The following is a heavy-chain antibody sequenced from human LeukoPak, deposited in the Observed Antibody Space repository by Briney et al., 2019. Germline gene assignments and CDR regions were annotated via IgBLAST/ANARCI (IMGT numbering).Heavy chain of an antibody. CDR2: ISSSSSYI. J-gene: IGHJ4*02. D-gene: IGHD2-2*01. V-gene: IGHV3-21*01. CDR1: AFTSSRYR. CDR3: ARGGPAAMGMSNFDY. Sequence: GSLRLSCAASAFTSSRYRMNWVRQAPGTGLEWVSSISSSSSYIYYADSIKGRFTISRDNAKNSLYLQMNSLRAEDTALYYCARGGPAAMGMSNFDYWGQGTLVTVSS.